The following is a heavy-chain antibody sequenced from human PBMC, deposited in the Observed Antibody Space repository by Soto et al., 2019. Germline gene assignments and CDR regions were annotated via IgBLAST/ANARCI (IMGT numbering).Heavy chain of an antibody. CDR2: LYSTYGA. D-gene: IGHD1-1*01. Sequence: XWSLRLSCSGSGLTVSDRIDITWVRQAPGRGPEWVSALYSTYGAYYADFVRGRFTVSRDHFNNTVYLQMNDLRHDDTALYFCASWLQREHAYDIWGLGSMVTV. V-gene: IGHV3-53*01. CDR3: ASWLQREHAYDI. CDR1: GLTVSDRID. J-gene: IGHJ3*02.